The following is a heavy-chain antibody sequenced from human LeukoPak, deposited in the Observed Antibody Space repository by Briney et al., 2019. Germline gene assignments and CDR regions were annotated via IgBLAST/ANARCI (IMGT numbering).Heavy chain of an antibody. CDR3: AKGPTRYSSGCYDL. CDR1: GFTFSSYG. Sequence: GGSLRFSCAASGFTFSSYGMHWVRQAPGKGLEWVAVISYDGSNKYYADSVKGRFTISRDNSKNTLYLQMNSLRAEDTAVYYCAKGPTRYSSGCYDLWGQGTLVTVSS. V-gene: IGHV3-30*18. CDR2: ISYDGSNK. J-gene: IGHJ4*02. D-gene: IGHD6-19*01.